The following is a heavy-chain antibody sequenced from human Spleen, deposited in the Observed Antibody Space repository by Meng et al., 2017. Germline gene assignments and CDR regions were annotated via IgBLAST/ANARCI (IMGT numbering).Heavy chain of an antibody. Sequence: SVKVSCKASAGTFSTYTSSCVRHAAGQGLQWMGGIIPMFGTTNYAQKSEGRVTITADESTGTAYMELSGLRSDDTAMYYCAREEDISAAGKLFGDYWGQGTLVTVSS. D-gene: IGHD6-13*01. CDR1: AGTFSTYT. V-gene: IGHV1-69*13. CDR3: AREEDISAAGKLFGDY. J-gene: IGHJ4*02. CDR2: IIPMFGTT.